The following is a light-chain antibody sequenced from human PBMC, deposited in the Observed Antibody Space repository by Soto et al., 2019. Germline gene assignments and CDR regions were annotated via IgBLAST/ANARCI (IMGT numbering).Light chain of an antibody. CDR3: QQYYSYPWT. CDR1: QGISSY. V-gene: IGKV1-8*01. Sequence: AIRMTQSPSSFSASTGDRVTITCRASQGISSYLAWYQQKPWKAPKLLIYAASTLQSGVPSRFSGSASVTDFTLTISCLQSEDFSTYYCQQYYSYPWTFGQGNKVEIK. CDR2: AAS. J-gene: IGKJ1*01.